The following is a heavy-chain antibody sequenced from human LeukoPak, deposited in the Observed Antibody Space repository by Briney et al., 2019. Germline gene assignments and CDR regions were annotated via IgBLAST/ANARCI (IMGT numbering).Heavy chain of an antibody. CDR2: IIPIFGTA. CDR3: ARVYDYIWGSYRYDAFDI. V-gene: IGHV1-69*13. J-gene: IGHJ3*02. CDR1: GGTFSSYA. D-gene: IGHD3-16*02. Sequence: SVKASCKASGGTFSSYAISWVRQAPGQGLEWMGGIIPIFGTANYAQKFQGRVTITADESTSTAYMELSSLRSEDTAVYYCARVYDYIWGSYRYDAFDIWGQGTMVTVSS.